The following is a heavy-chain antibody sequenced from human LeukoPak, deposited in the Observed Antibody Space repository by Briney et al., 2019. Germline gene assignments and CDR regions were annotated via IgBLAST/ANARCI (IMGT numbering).Heavy chain of an antibody. Sequence: GGSLRLSCAASGFTFSSYGMHWVRQAPGKGLEWVAVISYDGSNKYYADSVKGRFTISRDNSKNTVSVQLNNLRTEDTAVYYCAKGSGADIVATIDYWGQGSLVAVSP. J-gene: IGHJ4*02. CDR3: AKGSGADIVATIDY. D-gene: IGHD5-12*01. CDR1: GFTFSSYG. CDR2: ISYDGSNK. V-gene: IGHV3-30*18.